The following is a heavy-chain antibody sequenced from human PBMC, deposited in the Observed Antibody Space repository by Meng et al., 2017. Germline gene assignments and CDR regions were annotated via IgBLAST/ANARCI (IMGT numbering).Heavy chain of an antibody. V-gene: IGHV4-38-2*02. CDR1: GYSISSGYY. CDR3: AKGTLGATTDAFDI. Sequence: SETLSLTCTVSGYSISSGYYWGWIRQPPGKGLAWIGSIYHSGSTYYNPSFKSRVTISVDTSKNQFSLKLSSVTAADTAVYYCAKGTLGATTDAFDIWGQGTMVTVSS. CDR2: IYHSGST. J-gene: IGHJ3*02. D-gene: IGHD1-26*01.